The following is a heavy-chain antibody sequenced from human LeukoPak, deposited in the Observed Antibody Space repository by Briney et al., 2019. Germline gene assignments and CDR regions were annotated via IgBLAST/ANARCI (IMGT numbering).Heavy chain of an antibody. Sequence: PSETLSLTCTVSGDSISSYYWSWIRKPPGTGLEGFGYIYYSGSTNYNPSLKSRVTMSVDMSKSQFSLKLSSVTAADTALYYCARHHYASGTHTPYYFDFWGQGTLVTVSS. V-gene: IGHV4-59*01. CDR2: IYYSGST. J-gene: IGHJ4*02. CDR3: ARHHYASGTHTPYYFDF. CDR1: GDSISSYY. D-gene: IGHD3-10*01.